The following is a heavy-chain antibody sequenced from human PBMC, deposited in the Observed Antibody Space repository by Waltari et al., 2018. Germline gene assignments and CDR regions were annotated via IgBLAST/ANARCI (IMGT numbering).Heavy chain of an antibody. CDR1: GGSISSGSYS. V-gene: IGHV4-61*02. CDR3: ARGRGQQLVHY. Sequence: QVQLQESGPGLVKPSQTLSLTCTVSGGSISSGSYSWSWIRQPAGKGLEWIGRIYTSGSTNYNPSLKSRVTISVDTSKNQFSLKLSSVTAADTAVYYCARGRGQQLVHYWGQGTLVTVSS. J-gene: IGHJ4*02. D-gene: IGHD6-13*01. CDR2: IYTSGST.